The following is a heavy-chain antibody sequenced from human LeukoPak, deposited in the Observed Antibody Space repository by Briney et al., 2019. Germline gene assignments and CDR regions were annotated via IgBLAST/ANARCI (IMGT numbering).Heavy chain of an antibody. J-gene: IGHJ4*02. D-gene: IGHD2-15*01. CDR3: ARRKVAAPVDS. V-gene: IGHV4-38-2*02. CDR2: IYHSGST. CDR1: GYSISSGYY. Sequence: PSETLSLTCTVSGYSISSGYYWGWIRQPPGKGLEWIGSIYHSGSTYYNPSLKSRVTMSVDTSKNQFSLKLSSVTAADTAVYYCARRKVAAPVDSWGQGTLVTVSS.